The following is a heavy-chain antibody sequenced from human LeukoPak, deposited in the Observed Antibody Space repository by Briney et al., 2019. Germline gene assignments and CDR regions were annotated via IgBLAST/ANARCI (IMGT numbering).Heavy chain of an antibody. CDR1: GGSISSYF. CDR3: ARAVWGSPYFDY. D-gene: IGHD3-16*01. CDR2: IYYSGST. Sequence: SETLSLTCTVSGGSISSYFCSWIRQPPGKGLEWIGYIYYSGSTNYNPSLKSRVTISVDTSKNQFSLKLSSVTAADTAVYYCARAVWGSPYFDYWGQGTLVTVSS. J-gene: IGHJ4*02. V-gene: IGHV4-59*08.